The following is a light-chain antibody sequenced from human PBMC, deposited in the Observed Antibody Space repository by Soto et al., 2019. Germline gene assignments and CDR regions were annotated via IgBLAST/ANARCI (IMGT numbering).Light chain of an antibody. V-gene: IGKV1-5*01. CDR2: DAS. Sequence: IQMTPSPSTLSASVGDTVTITCRASQTISVSLAWYRQKPGKAPNLLIYDASTLQEGVPSRFSGSGSGTEFTLTVTRLQPDDFATYDCQQYDKYSTFGHGTKVDVK. J-gene: IGKJ1*01. CDR1: QTISVS. CDR3: QQYDKYST.